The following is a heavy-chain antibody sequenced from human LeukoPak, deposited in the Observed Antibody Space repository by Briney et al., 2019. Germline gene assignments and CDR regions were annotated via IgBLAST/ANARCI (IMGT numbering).Heavy chain of an antibody. CDR2: IYPGDSDT. J-gene: IGHJ4*02. CDR3: ARRDSSSSGRADY. Sequence: LGGSLKISCKGSGYSFTSYWIGWVRQLPGKGLEWMGIIYPGDSDTRYSPSFQGQVTISADKSISTAYLQWSSLKASDTAMYYCARRDSSSSGRADYWGQGTLVTVSS. V-gene: IGHV5-51*01. D-gene: IGHD6-6*01. CDR1: GYSFTSYW.